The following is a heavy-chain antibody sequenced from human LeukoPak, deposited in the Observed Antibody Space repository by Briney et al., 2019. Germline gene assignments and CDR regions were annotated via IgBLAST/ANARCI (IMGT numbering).Heavy chain of an antibody. CDR1: GGSISSYY. V-gene: IGHV4-59*01. J-gene: IGHJ6*03. CDR2: IYYSGST. CDR3: ARIGRTGTGGYYYYYYMDV. D-gene: IGHD7-27*01. Sequence: SETLSLTCTVSGGSISSYYWSWIRQPPGKGLEWIGYIYYSGSTNYNPSLKSRVTISVDTSKNQFSLKLSSVTAADTAVYYCARIGRTGTGGYYYYYYMDVWGKGTTVTVSS.